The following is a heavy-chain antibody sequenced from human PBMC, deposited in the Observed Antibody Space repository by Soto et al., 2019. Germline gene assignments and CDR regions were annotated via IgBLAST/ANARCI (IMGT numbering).Heavy chain of an antibody. CDR2: IYHSGST. Sequence: PSETLSLTCAVSGDSISSSNWWSRVRQPPGKVLEGIGEIYHSGSTNYNPSLKSRVTISVDKSKNQFSLKLSSVTAADTAVYYCARDKREERYYYDGMDVWGQGTTVT. V-gene: IGHV4-4*02. D-gene: IGHD1-1*01. CDR3: ARDKREERYYYDGMDV. CDR1: GDSISSSNW. J-gene: IGHJ6*02.